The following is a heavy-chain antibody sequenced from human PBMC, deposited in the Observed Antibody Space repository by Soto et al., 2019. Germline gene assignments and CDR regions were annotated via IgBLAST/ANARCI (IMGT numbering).Heavy chain of an antibody. D-gene: IGHD6-13*01. CDR3: ARDRRSSSWSYFDY. CDR1: GGTFSSCA. Sequence: QVQLVQSGAEVKKPGSSVKVSCKASGGTFSSCAISWVRQAPGQGLEWMGGIIPIFGTANYAQKFQGRVTITADESTSTAYMELSSLRSEDTAVYYCARDRRSSSWSYFDYWGQGTLVTVSS. CDR2: IIPIFGTA. V-gene: IGHV1-69*01. J-gene: IGHJ4*02.